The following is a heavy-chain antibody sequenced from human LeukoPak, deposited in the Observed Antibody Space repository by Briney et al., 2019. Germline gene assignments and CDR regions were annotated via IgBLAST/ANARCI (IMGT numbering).Heavy chain of an antibody. CDR3: AKDLWRDEYVLIWFGQDY. J-gene: IGHJ4*02. CDR2: ISGSGGST. V-gene: IGHV3-23*01. Sequence: PGGSLRLSCAASGFTFSSYAMSWVRQAPVKGLEWVSAISGSGGSTYYADSVKGRFTISRDNSKSTLYLQMNSLRAEDTAVYYCAKDLWRDEYVLIWFGQDYWGQGTLVTVSS. D-gene: IGHD3-10*01. CDR1: GFTFSSYA.